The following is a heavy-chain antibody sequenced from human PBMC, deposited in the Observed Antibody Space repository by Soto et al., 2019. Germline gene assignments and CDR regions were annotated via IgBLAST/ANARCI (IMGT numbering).Heavy chain of an antibody. CDR3: AKDSIPYSSSYDLDH. J-gene: IGHJ4*02. D-gene: IGHD6-6*01. CDR2: MTATGVSI. V-gene: IGHV3-23*01. Sequence: EVQLLESGGGVVQPGGSLRLSCVASGFSFSGYAMSWVRQAPGKGLVWVSSMTATGVSIYYADSVRGRFTISRDNSKNTLYLQMSSLRAEDTARYYCAKDSIPYSSSYDLDHWGRGALVTVSS. CDR1: GFSFSGYA.